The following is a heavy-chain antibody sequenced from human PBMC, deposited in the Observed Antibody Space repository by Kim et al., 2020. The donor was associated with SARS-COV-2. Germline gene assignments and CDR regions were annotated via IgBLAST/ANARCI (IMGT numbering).Heavy chain of an antibody. CDR3: ASGSSYYYYGMDV. V-gene: IGHV3-33*03. Sequence: YADAVKGRFTISRDNSTNTLYLQMNSLRAEDTAVYYCASGSSYYYYGMDVWGQGTTVTVSS. D-gene: IGHD6-6*01. J-gene: IGHJ6*02.